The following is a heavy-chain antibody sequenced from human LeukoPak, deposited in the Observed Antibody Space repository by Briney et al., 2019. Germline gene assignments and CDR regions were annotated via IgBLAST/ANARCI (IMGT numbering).Heavy chain of an antibody. Sequence: PGGSLRLSCAGPLFTFSSHWMSSVRQAPGKGLQWGASIKQDGSEKHYVDSVRGRFTISRDNAENSLYLQMNSLRAEDTAVYYCARLLGMVTTHDIWGQGTMVTVSS. CDR1: LFTFSSHW. D-gene: IGHD5-24*01. J-gene: IGHJ3*02. CDR2: IKQDGSEK. V-gene: IGHV3-7*04. CDR3: ARLLGMVTTHDI.